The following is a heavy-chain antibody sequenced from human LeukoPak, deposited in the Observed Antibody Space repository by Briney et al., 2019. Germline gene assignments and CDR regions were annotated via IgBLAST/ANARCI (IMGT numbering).Heavy chain of an antibody. V-gene: IGHV3-30*03. Sequence: PGGSLRLSCAASGFTFSSYGMHWVRQAPGKGLEWVAVISYDGSNKYYADSVKGRFTISRDNSKNTLYLQMNSLRAEDTAVYYCAAPRLLWFGELSPGGMDVWGQGTTVTVSS. CDR3: AAPRLLWFGELSPGGMDV. CDR2: ISYDGSNK. J-gene: IGHJ6*02. D-gene: IGHD3-10*01. CDR1: GFTFSSYG.